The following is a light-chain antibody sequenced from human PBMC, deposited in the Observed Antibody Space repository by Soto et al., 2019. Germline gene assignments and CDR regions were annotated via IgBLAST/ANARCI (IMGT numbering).Light chain of an antibody. CDR1: QTIRSNY. CDR2: GAS. CDR3: QRYGSSPWT. J-gene: IGKJ1*01. Sequence: ETVLTQSPGTLSLSPGERATLSCRASQTIRSNYLDWYRQTPGQAPRLLIYGASNRATGIADRFSGSGSGTDFTLIVSRLEPEDFALYYCQRYGSSPWTFGQGTKVVIK. V-gene: IGKV3-20*01.